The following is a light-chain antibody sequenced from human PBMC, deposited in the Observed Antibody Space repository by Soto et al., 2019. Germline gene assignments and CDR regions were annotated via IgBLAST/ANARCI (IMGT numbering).Light chain of an antibody. CDR1: QSVSSD. V-gene: IGKV3-15*01. J-gene: IGKJ1*01. CDR3: QHYNYWPPKT. Sequence: EIVMTQSPATLSVSPGERATLSCRASQSVSSDLAWYHQKPGQAPRLLIYGASTRATGIPARFSGSGSGTEFTLTINSLQSEDFAVYYCQHYNYWPPKTFGQGTKVDIK. CDR2: GAS.